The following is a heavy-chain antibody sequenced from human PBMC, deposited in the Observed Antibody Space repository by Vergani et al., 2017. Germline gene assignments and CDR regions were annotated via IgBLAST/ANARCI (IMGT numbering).Heavy chain of an antibody. CDR1: GFTFSSYG. CDR3: ARGEGGWKVAAEYFQH. CDR2: IWYDGSNK. J-gene: IGHJ1*01. Sequence: QVQLVESGGGVVQPGRSLRLSCAASGFTFSSYGMHWVRQAPGKGLEWVAVIWYDGSNKYYADSVKGRFTIYRDNSKNTLYLQMNSLRAEDTAVYYCARGEGGWKVAAEYFQHWGQGTLVTVSS. V-gene: IGHV3-33*01. D-gene: IGHD6-19*01.